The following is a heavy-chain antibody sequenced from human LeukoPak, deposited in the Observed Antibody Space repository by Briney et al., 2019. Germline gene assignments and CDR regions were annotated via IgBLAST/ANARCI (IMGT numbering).Heavy chain of an antibody. Sequence: SETLSLTCTVSGGSISSSSYYWGWIRQPPGKGLEWIGSIYYSGSTYYNPSLKSRVTISVDTSKNQFSLKLGSVTAADTAVYYCASYRKGVWFDPWGQGTLVTVSS. J-gene: IGHJ5*02. CDR3: ASYRKGVWFDP. V-gene: IGHV4-39*01. CDR2: IYYSGST. CDR1: GGSISSSSYY.